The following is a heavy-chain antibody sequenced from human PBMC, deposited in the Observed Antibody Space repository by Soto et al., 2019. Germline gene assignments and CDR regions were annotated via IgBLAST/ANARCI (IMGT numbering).Heavy chain of an antibody. CDR3: AKSLAGGDRYHYYGMHV. CDR2: ISYDGSNK. Sequence: GGSLRLSCAASGFTFSSYGMHWVRQAPGKGLEWVAVISYDGSNKYYADSVKGRFTISRDNSKNTLYLQMNSLRAEDTAVYYCAKSLAGGDRYHYYGMHVWGQGTTVTVSS. CDR1: GFTFSSYG. D-gene: IGHD4-17*01. V-gene: IGHV3-30*18. J-gene: IGHJ6*02.